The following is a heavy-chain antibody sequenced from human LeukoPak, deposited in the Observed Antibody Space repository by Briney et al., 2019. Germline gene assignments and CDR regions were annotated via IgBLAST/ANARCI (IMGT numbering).Heavy chain of an antibody. D-gene: IGHD1-26*01. J-gene: IGHJ4*02. CDR3: ARHDHRGGSYDY. CDR1: GGSISSYY. Sequence: ASETLSLTCAVSGGSISSYYWSWIRQPPGRGLEWIAYIFYSGTTNYNPSLKSRVTISVDTSKNQCSLKLSSVTAADTAVYYCARHDHRGGSYDYWGQGTLVTVSS. V-gene: IGHV4-59*08. CDR2: IFYSGTT.